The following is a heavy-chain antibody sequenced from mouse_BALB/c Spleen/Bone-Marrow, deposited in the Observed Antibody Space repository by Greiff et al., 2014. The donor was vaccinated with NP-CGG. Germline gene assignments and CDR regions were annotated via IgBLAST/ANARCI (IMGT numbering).Heavy chain of an antibody. CDR3: ARHAYGNSYWYFDV. CDR1: GYAFSSSW. CDR2: IYPGDGDT. J-gene: IGHJ1*01. D-gene: IGHD2-1*01. V-gene: IGHV1-82*01. Sequence: VQLQQSGPELVKPGASVKISCKASGYAFSSSWMNWVKQRPGQGLEWIGRIYPGDGDTNYNGKFKGKATLTADKSSSTAYMQLISLTTVDSAVYFCARHAYGNSYWYFDVWGAGTTVTVSS.